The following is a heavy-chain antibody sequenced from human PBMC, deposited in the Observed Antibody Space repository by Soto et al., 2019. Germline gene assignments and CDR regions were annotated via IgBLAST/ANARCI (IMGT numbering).Heavy chain of an antibody. CDR2: ISGSGGST. D-gene: IGHD3-10*01. J-gene: IGHJ4*02. V-gene: IGHV3-23*01. CDR1: GFTFYSYA. CDR3: AKGHYYGSRTYLDD. Sequence: EVQLLESGGVLVQPGGSLRLSCAASGFTFYSYAMYWVRQAPGKGLEWVSFISGSGGSTYYADSVKGRFTISRDNSRNTLYLQMSSLRGEDTAVYYCAKGHYYGSRTYLDDWGQGTLVTVSS.